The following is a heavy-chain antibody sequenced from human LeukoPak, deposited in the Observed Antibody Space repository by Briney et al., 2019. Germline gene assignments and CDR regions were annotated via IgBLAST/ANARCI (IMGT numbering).Heavy chain of an antibody. J-gene: IGHJ1*01. CDR1: GGSFSGYY. Sequence: SETLSLTCVVYGGSFSGYYWSWIRQPPGKGLEWIGEINHSGSTNYNPSLKSRVTISVDTSKNQFSLKLSSVTAADTAVYYCASPTITIFGVVEGFQHWGQGTLVTVSS. D-gene: IGHD3-3*01. CDR3: ASPTITIFGVVEGFQH. V-gene: IGHV4-34*01. CDR2: INHSGST.